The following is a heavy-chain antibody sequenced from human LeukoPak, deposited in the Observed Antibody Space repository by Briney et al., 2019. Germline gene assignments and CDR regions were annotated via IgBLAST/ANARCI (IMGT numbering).Heavy chain of an antibody. D-gene: IGHD3-22*01. V-gene: IGHV3-23*01. CDR2: ISGSGGST. J-gene: IGHJ4*02. CDR3: AKGPYDSSGYYPYYFDY. Sequence: GGSLRLSCAASGFTFSSYAMSWVRQAPGKGLKWVSAISGSGGSTYYADSVKGRFTISRDNSKNTLYLQMNSLRAEDTAVYYCAKGPYDSSGYYPYYFDYWGQGTLVTVSS. CDR1: GFTFSSYA.